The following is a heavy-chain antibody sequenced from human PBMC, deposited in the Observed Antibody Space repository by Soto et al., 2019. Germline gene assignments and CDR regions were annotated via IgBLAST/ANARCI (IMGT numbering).Heavy chain of an antibody. CDR3: ARGGQWLVHYYYGMDV. Sequence: PSHTLSLTCAISGYSVSSNSAAWNLIRRSPSRGLEWLGRTYYRSKWYNDYAVSVKSRITINPDTSKNQFSLQLNSVTPEDTAVYYCARGGQWLVHYYYGMDVWGQGTTVTVSS. J-gene: IGHJ6*02. CDR2: TYYRSKWYN. CDR1: GYSVSSNSAA. V-gene: IGHV6-1*01. D-gene: IGHD6-19*01.